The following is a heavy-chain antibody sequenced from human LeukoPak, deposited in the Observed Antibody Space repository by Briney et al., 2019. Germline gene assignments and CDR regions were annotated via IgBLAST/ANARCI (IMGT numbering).Heavy chain of an antibody. J-gene: IGHJ5*02. V-gene: IGHV1-18*01. Sequence: ASVRVSCKASVYTFTRYGISWVRQAPGQGLEWMGWISAYNGNTNYAQKLPGRVTMTTDTSTSTGYMELRSLRCDDTAVYYCARAGPGCSSTSCYFIRLKYNWFDPWGQGTLVTASS. CDR2: ISAYNGNT. D-gene: IGHD2-2*01. CDR1: VYTFTRYG. CDR3: ARAGPGCSSTSCYFIRLKYNWFDP.